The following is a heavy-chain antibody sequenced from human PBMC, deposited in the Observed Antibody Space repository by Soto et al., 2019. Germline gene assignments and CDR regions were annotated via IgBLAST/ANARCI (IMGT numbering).Heavy chain of an antibody. J-gene: IGHJ6*02. CDR2: ISFQGTHT. V-gene: IGHV3-30*18. Sequence: QVQLVESGGGVVQPGGSLSLSCAGSGFSFNMYSMHWVRQAPGKGLEWLAVISFQGTHTYYADSVRGQFTVSRDNSKSTLYLQMNSLRPDDTAMYYCAKVVPRGNFYYGMDVWGQGTTVTVSS. CDR1: GFSFNMYS. CDR3: AKVVPRGNFYYGMDV. D-gene: IGHD6-25*01.